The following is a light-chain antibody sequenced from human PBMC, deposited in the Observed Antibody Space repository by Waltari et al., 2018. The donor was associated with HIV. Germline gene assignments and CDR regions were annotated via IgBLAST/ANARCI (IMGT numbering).Light chain of an antibody. J-gene: IGLJ2*01. Sequence: PVLTPSSSASASLESSVQPTCTLSSSHSSYIIPWRQQQPGQTDRYMMKVEGSGRFNKGSRVPDRSSATSSGADRYLTSSNLQAEDEADYYSEIGDSDIRVYGGVTRMTVL. CDR2: VEGSGRF. CDR1: SSHSSYI. CDR3: EIGDSDIRV. V-gene: IGLV4-60*03.